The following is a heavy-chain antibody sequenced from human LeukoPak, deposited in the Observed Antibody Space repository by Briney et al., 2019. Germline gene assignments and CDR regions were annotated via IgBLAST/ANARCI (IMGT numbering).Heavy chain of an antibody. CDR2: IYYSGST. CDR1: GLSISSYY. CDR3: ARGNGWFAY. V-gene: IGHV4-59*01. Sequence: SETLSLTCTVAGLSISSYYWSWIRQPPGKGLEWIGYIYYSGSTNYNPSPKSRVTISIDTSKNQFSLKLSSVAAADTAVYYCARGNGWFAYWGQGTLVTVSS. J-gene: IGHJ5*01. D-gene: IGHD2-8*01.